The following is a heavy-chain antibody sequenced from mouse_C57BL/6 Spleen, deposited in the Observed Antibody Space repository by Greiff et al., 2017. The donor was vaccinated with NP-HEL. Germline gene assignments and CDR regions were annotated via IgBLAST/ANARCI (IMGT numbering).Heavy chain of an antibody. D-gene: IGHD2-5*01. CDR2: IYPSDSET. CDR3: ARRGAYYSNYGAMNY. V-gene: IGHV1-61*01. J-gene: IGHJ4*01. CDR1: GYTFTSYW. Sequence: QVQLQQPGAELVRPGSSVKLSCKASGYTFTSYWMDWVKQRPGQGLEWIGNIYPSDSETHYNQKFKDKATLTVDKSSSTAYMQLSSLTSEDSAVYYCARRGAYYSNYGAMNYWGQGTSVTVSS.